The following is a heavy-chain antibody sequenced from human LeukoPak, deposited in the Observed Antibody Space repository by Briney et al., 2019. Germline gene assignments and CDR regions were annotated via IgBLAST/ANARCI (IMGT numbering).Heavy chain of an antibody. Sequence: LETLSLTCTVSGGSISSSSYYWGWIRQPPGKGLEWIGSIYYSGSTYYNPSLKSRVTISVDTSKNQFSLKLSSVTAADTAVYYCARHFAGIFGVAKGYFDYWGQGTLVTVSS. CDR1: GGSISSSSYY. J-gene: IGHJ4*02. D-gene: IGHD3-3*01. CDR3: ARHFAGIFGVAKGYFDY. V-gene: IGHV4-39*01. CDR2: IYYSGST.